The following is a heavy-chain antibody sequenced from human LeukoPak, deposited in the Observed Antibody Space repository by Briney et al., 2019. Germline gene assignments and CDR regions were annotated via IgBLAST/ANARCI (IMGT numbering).Heavy chain of an antibody. CDR3: TTAFWYSGYGAIDY. J-gene: IGHJ4*02. CDR1: GFTFSNAW. V-gene: IGHV3-15*01. D-gene: IGHD5-12*01. CDR2: IKSKTDGGTT. Sequence: GGSLRLSCAASGFTFSNAWMSWVRQAPGKGLEWVGRIKSKTDGGTTDYAAPVKGRFTISRDDSKNTLYLQMNSLKTEDTAVYYCTTAFWYSGYGAIDYWGQGTLVTVSS.